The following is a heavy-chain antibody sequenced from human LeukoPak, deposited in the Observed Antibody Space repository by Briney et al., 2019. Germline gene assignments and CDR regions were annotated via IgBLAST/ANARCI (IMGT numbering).Heavy chain of an antibody. CDR2: IYYSGSM. V-gene: IGHV4-30-4*08. J-gene: IGHJ3*02. CDR3: ARFYVLPPGSIAARLDAFDI. Sequence: SETLSLSCTVSGGSIIGGDYYWSWIRQPPGKGLEWIGYIYYSGSMYYNPSLKSRATISVDTSKNQFSLKVNSVTAADTAVYYCARFYVLPPGSIAARLDAFDIWGQGTMVTVSS. CDR1: GGSIIGGDYY. D-gene: IGHD6-6*01.